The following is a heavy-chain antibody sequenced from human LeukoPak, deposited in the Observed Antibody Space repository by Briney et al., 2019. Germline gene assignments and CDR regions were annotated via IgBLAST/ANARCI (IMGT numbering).Heavy chain of an antibody. CDR1: GGSISSSNW. Sequence: SGTLSLTCAVSGGSISSSNWWSWVRQPPGKGLEWIGYIYYSGSTNYNPSLKSRVTISVDTSKNQFSLKLSSVTAADTAVYYCARIFGYSYGYYMDVWGKGTTVTISS. CDR2: IYYSGST. D-gene: IGHD5-18*01. J-gene: IGHJ6*03. V-gene: IGHV4-4*02. CDR3: ARIFGYSYGYYMDV.